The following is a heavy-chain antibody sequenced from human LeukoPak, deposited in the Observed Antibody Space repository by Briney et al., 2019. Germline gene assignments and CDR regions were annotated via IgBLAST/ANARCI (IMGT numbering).Heavy chain of an antibody. CDR3: AKARAVNWNYPFDY. CDR2: ISGSGGST. V-gene: IGHV3-23*01. CDR1: GFTFSSYA. J-gene: IGHJ4*02. Sequence: PGGSLRLSCAASGFTFSSYAMSWVRQAPGKGLEWVSAISGSGGSTYYADSMKGRFTISRDNSKNTLYLQMNSLRAEDTAVYYCAKARAVNWNYPFDYWGQGTLVTVSS. D-gene: IGHD1-7*01.